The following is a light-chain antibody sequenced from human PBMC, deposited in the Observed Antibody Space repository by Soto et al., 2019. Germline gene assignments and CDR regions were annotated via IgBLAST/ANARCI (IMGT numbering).Light chain of an antibody. J-gene: IGKJ1*01. CDR3: QQYGSSPRT. CDR1: QSVSSIY. V-gene: IGKV3-20*01. Sequence: EIVLTQSPGTLSLSPGERATLSCRASQSVSSIYLAWYQQKPGQAPRLLIYSASSRAAGIPDRISGSGSGTDFTLTISRLGPEDFAVYYCQQYGSSPRTFGQGTKV. CDR2: SAS.